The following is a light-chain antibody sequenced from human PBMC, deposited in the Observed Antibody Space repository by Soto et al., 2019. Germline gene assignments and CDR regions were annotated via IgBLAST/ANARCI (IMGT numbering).Light chain of an antibody. CDR1: QSISTY. V-gene: IGKV1-5*03. CDR3: QQYISYST. CDR2: KAS. J-gene: IGKJ1*01. Sequence: DIQMTQSPSTLSASVGDRVTITCRASQSISTYLAWYQQKPGKAPNLLIYKASSLESGVPSRFGGSGSGTEFTLTISSLQPDDFATYYCQQYISYSTFGQGTKVEIK.